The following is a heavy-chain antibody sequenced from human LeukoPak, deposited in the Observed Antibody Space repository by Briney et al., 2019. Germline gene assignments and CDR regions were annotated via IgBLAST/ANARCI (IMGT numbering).Heavy chain of an antibody. J-gene: IGHJ6*03. CDR2: ISSSGSTI. CDR3: AKVRGVIRPLYYYMDV. V-gene: IGHV3-48*03. Sequence: GGSLRLSCTVSEFTFSSYEMNWVRQAPGKGLEWVSYISSSGSTIYYADSVKGRFTISRDNAKNSLYLQMNSLRAEDTAVYYCAKVRGVIRPLYYYMDVWGKGTTVTISS. CDR1: EFTFSSYE. D-gene: IGHD3-10*01.